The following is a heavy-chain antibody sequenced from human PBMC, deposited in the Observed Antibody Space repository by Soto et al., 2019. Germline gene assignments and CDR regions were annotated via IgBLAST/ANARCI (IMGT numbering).Heavy chain of an antibody. CDR1: GFTFSSYS. Sequence: EVQLVESGGGLVKPGGSLRLSCAASGFTFSSYSMNWVRQAPGKGLEWVSSISSSSSYIYYADSVKGRFTISRDNAKNSLYLQMNSLRAEDTAVYYCARDFRPGCSSTSCYTGVDYYYYYGMDVWGQGTTVTVSS. V-gene: IGHV3-21*01. D-gene: IGHD2-2*02. CDR3: ARDFRPGCSSTSCYTGVDYYYYYGMDV. J-gene: IGHJ6*02. CDR2: ISSSSSYI.